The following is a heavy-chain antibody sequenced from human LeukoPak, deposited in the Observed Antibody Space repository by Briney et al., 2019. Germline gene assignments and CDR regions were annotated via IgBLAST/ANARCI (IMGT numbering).Heavy chain of an antibody. CDR1: GFTVSSNY. J-gene: IGHJ6*02. Sequence: PGGSLRLSCAASGFTVSSNYMSWVRQAPGKGLEWVSVIYSGGSTYYADSVKGRFTISRDTSKNTLYLQMNSLRAVDTAVYYCARDPVGAIGYGMDVWGQGTTVTVSS. CDR2: IYSGGST. V-gene: IGHV3-66*01. D-gene: IGHD1-26*01. CDR3: ARDPVGAIGYGMDV.